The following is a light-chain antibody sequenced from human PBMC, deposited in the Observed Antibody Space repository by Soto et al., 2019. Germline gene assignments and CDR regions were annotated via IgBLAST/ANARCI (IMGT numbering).Light chain of an antibody. CDR2: GAS. CDR1: QSVISTY. CDR3: KQYGSSPPVT. Sequence: EIVLTQSPGTLSLSPGERATLSCRASQSVISTYLAWYQQRPGQAPRLLIYGASGRATGIPDRFSGSGSGTDFTLTISRLEPQDFAVYYWKQYGSSPPVTFGQGTRLEIK. V-gene: IGKV3-20*01. J-gene: IGKJ5*01.